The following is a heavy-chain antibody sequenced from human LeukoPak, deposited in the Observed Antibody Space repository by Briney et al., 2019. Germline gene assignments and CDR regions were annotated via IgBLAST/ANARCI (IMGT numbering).Heavy chain of an antibody. J-gene: IGHJ4*02. V-gene: IGHV4-59*08. Sequence: SETLSLTCTVSGGSISSYYWSWIRQPPGKGLEWIGYIYYSGSTNYNPSLKSRVTISVDTSKNQFSLKLSSVTAADTAVYYCASGSSGYSSGWYGGVYYFDYWGQGTLVTVSS. D-gene: IGHD6-19*01. CDR2: IYYSGST. CDR1: GGSISSYY. CDR3: ASGSSGYSSGWYGGVYYFDY.